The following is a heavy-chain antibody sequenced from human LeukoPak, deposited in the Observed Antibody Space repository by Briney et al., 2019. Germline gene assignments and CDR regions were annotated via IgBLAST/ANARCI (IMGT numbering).Heavy chain of an antibody. Sequence: SVKVSCKASGGTFSSYAISWVRQAPGQGLEWMGGIIPIFGTANYAQKFQGRVTITADESTSTAYMELSRLRSEDTAVYYCARATDYYGPGFFDYWGQGTLVTVSS. CDR3: ARATDYYGPGFFDY. CDR2: IIPIFGTA. D-gene: IGHD3-10*01. CDR1: GGTFSSYA. J-gene: IGHJ4*02. V-gene: IGHV1-69*13.